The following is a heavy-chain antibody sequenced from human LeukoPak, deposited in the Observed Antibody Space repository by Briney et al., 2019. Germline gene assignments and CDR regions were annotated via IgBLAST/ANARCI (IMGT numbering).Heavy chain of an antibody. CDR2: IYPGDSDT. CDR3: ARRALRGGRSMITFGGAPGD. CDR1: GYSFTSYW. J-gene: IGHJ4*02. D-gene: IGHD3-16*01. V-gene: IGHV5-51*01. Sequence: GESLKISCKGSGYSFTSYWIGWVRQMPGKGLEWMGIIYPGDSDTRYSPSFQGQVTISADKSISTAYLQWSSLKASDTAMYYCARRALRGGRSMITFGGAPGDWGQGTLVTVSS.